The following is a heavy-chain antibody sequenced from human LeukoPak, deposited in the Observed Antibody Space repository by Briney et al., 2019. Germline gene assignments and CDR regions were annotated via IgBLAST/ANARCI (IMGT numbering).Heavy chain of an antibody. CDR1: GYTFTSYD. CDR2: MNPNSGNT. V-gene: IGHV1-8*01. J-gene: IGHJ4*02. CDR3: ATIGQLHTLTLIN. Sequence: ASVKVSCKASGYTFTSYDINWVRQATGQGLEWMGWMNPNSGNTGYAQKFQGRVTMTRNTSISTAYMELSSLRSEDTAVYYCATIGQLHTLTLINWGQGTLVTVSS. D-gene: IGHD2-2*01.